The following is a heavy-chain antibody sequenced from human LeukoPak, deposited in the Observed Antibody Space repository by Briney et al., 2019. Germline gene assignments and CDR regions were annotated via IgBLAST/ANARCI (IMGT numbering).Heavy chain of an antibody. V-gene: IGHV1-2*02. Sequence: ASVKVSCKASGYTFTGYYMHWVRQAPGQGLEWMGWINPNSGGTNYAQKFQGRVAMTRDTSISTAYMELSRLRSDDTAVYYCARSQGAWYYFDYWGQGTLVTVSS. D-gene: IGHD3-16*01. CDR1: GYTFTGYY. CDR2: INPNSGGT. CDR3: ARSQGAWYYFDY. J-gene: IGHJ4*02.